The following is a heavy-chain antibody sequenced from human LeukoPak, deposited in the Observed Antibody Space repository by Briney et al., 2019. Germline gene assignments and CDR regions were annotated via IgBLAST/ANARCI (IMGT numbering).Heavy chain of an antibody. Sequence: PGGSLRLSCAASGFTFSSYGMSWVRQAPGKGLEWVSAISGSGGSTYYADSVKGRFTISRDNSKNTLYLQMNSLRAEDTAVYYCAKEEITMVRGVIGVVLGYYYYYMDVWGKGTTVTISS. CDR3: AKEEITMVRGVIGVVLGYYYYYMDV. V-gene: IGHV3-23*01. J-gene: IGHJ6*03. D-gene: IGHD3-10*01. CDR1: GFTFSSYG. CDR2: ISGSGGST.